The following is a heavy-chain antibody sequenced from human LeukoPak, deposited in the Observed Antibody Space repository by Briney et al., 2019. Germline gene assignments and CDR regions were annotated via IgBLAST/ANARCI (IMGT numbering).Heavy chain of an antibody. D-gene: IGHD3-22*01. CDR3: ARDRQNYYDSSGYYANDY. CDR2: ISSSSSYI. CDR1: GFTFSSYS. J-gene: IGHJ4*02. Sequence: GGSLRLSCAASGFTFSSYSMNWVRQAPGKGLEWVSSISSSSSYIYYADSVKGRFTISRDNAKNSLYLQMNSLRAEDTAVYHCARDRQNYYDSSGYYANDYWGQGTLVTVSS. V-gene: IGHV3-21*01.